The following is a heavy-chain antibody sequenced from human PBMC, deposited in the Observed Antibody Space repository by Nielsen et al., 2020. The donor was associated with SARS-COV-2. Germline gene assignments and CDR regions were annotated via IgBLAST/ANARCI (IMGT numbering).Heavy chain of an antibody. J-gene: IGHJ6*02. CDR2: IIPIFGTA. V-gene: IGHV1-69*13. D-gene: IGHD5-18*01. CDR3: ARDRAVSTAMVTRYYYGMDV. Sequence: SVKVSCKASGYTFTSYGISWVRQAPGQGLEWMGGIIPIFGTANYAQKFQGRVTITADESTSTAYMELSSLRSEDTAVYYCARDRAVSTAMVTRYYYGMDVWGQGTTVTVSS. CDR1: GYTFTSYG.